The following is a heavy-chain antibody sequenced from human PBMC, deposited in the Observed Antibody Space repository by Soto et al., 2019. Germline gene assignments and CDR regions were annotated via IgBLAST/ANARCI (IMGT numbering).Heavy chain of an antibody. V-gene: IGHV5-10-1*01. CDR2: IDPSDSYT. Sequence: PGESLKISCKGSGYSFTSYWISWVRQMPGEGLEWMGRIDPSDSYTNYSPSFQGHVTISADKSISTAYLQWSSLKASDTAMYYCASHYYDSSGYSRGAFDIWGQGTMVTVSS. CDR3: ASHYYDSSGYSRGAFDI. CDR1: GYSFTSYW. J-gene: IGHJ3*02. D-gene: IGHD3-22*01.